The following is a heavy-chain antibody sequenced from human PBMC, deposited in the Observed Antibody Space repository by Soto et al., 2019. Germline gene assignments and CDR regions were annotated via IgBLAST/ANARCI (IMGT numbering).Heavy chain of an antibody. CDR3: AKDGLGAYSYGSYYFDY. D-gene: IGHD5-18*01. CDR2: ISGSGGST. V-gene: IGHV3-23*01. Sequence: GGSLRLSCAASGFTFSSYAMSWVRQAPGKGLEWVSTISGSGGSTYYADSVKGRFTFSRDNSKNTLYLQMNSLRAEDTAVYYCAKDGLGAYSYGSYYFDYWGQGTLVTVSS. J-gene: IGHJ4*02. CDR1: GFTFSSYA.